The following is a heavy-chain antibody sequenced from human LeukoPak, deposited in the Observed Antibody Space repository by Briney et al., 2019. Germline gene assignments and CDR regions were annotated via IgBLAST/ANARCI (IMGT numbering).Heavy chain of an antibody. V-gene: IGHV1-69*05. D-gene: IGHD4-17*01. CDR1: GGTFNSYV. CDR2: IIPSFGTA. CDR3: ARPMTTVTTGFDY. J-gene: IGHJ4*02. Sequence: SVKVSCKASGGTFNSYVINWVRQAPGQGLEWMGRIIPSFGTANYAQKFQGSVTITTDESTSTAYMELSNLRSEDTAVYFCARPMTTVTTGFDYWGQGTLVTVSS.